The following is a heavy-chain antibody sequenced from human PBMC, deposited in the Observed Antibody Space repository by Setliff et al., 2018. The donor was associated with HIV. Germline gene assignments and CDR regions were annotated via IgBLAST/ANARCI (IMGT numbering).Heavy chain of an antibody. Sequence: SETLSLTCTVSGGSISSSTYYWGWIRQPPGKGLEWIGSIYYSGSTYYNPSLKSRLTISVDTSKNHFSLKLSSVTAADTAVYYCARDPGYSYGSGPFDIWGQGTMVTVSS. D-gene: IGHD5-18*01. J-gene: IGHJ3*02. CDR1: GGSISSSTYY. V-gene: IGHV4-39*07. CDR3: ARDPGYSYGSGPFDI. CDR2: IYYSGST.